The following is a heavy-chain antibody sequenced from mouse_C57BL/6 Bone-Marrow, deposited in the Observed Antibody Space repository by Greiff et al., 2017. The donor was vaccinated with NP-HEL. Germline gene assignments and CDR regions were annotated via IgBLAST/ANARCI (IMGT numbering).Heavy chain of an antibody. D-gene: IGHD1-1*01. Sequence: VQLQQSGPELVKPGASVKISCKASGYAFSSSWMNWVKQRPGKGLEWIGRIYPGDGDTNYNGKFKGKATLTADKSSSTAYMQLSSLTSEDSAVYFCAFTTVVAGGDYYAMDYWGQGTSVTVSS. CDR1: GYAFSSSW. CDR2: IYPGDGDT. J-gene: IGHJ4*01. V-gene: IGHV1-82*01. CDR3: AFTTVVAGGDYYAMDY.